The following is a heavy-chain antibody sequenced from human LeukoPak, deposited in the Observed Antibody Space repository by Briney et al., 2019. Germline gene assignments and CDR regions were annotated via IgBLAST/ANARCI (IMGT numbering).Heavy chain of an antibody. V-gene: IGHV4-39*01. CDR1: GGSISSSSYY. CDR3: ASPSGSYSFDY. D-gene: IGHD1-26*01. Sequence: MPSETLSLTCTVSGGSISSSSYYWGWIRQPPGKGLEWIGSIYYSGSTYYNPSLKSRVTISVDTSKNQFSLKLSSVTAADTAVYYCASPSGSYSFDYWGQGTLVTVSS. CDR2: IYYSGST. J-gene: IGHJ4*02.